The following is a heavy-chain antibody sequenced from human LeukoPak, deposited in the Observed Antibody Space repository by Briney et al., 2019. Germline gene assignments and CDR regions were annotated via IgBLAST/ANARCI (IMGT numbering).Heavy chain of an antibody. J-gene: IGHJ3*02. Sequence: PGRSLRLSCAASGFTFSGYYMSWIRQAPGKGLEWVSYISSSGSTIYYADSVKGRFTISRDNAKNSLYLQMNSLRAEDTAVYYCAREMNYYDSSGYSVDAFDIWGQGTMVTVSS. CDR2: ISSSGSTI. CDR1: GFTFSGYY. D-gene: IGHD3-22*01. CDR3: AREMNYYDSSGYSVDAFDI. V-gene: IGHV3-11*01.